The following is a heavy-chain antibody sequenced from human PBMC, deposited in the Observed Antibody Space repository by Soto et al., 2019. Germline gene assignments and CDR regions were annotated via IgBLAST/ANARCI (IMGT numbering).Heavy chain of an antibody. CDR3: ARQTGYSSSWLTDYYYYYYGMDV. Sequence: GESLKISCKGSGYSFTSYWISWVRQMPGKGLEWMGRIDPSDSYTNYSPSFQGHVTISADKSISTAYLQWSSLKASDTAMYYCARQTGYSSSWLTDYYYYYYGMDVWGQGTTVTVSS. V-gene: IGHV5-10-1*01. CDR1: GYSFTSYW. D-gene: IGHD6-13*01. J-gene: IGHJ6*02. CDR2: IDPSDSYT.